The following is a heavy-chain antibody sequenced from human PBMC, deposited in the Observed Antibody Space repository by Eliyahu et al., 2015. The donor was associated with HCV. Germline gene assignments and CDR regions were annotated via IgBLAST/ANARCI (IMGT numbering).Heavy chain of an antibody. D-gene: IGHD6-6*01. J-gene: IGHJ4*02. CDR3: ARRKGPRVWFDY. CDR1: GFTFIGYW. V-gene: IGHV3-7*01. CDR2: IKQDGSEK. Sequence: EVQLVESGGGLVQPGGSLRLSCAASGFTFIGYWMXWVRQAPGKGLEWVANIKQDGSEKYYVDSVKGRFTISRDNAKNSLYLQMNSLRAEDTAVYYCARRKGPRVWFDYWGQGTLVTVSS.